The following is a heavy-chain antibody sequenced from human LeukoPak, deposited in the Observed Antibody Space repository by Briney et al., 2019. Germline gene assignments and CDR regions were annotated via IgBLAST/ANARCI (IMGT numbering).Heavy chain of an antibody. CDR3: ACGNYGGFDY. CDR1: EFSVGSNY. V-gene: IGHV3-21*01. CDR2: ITSSSTYI. Sequence: GGSLRLSCAASEFSVGSNYMTWVRQAPGKGLEWVSSITSSSTYIYYADSVKGRFTISRDNAKNSLYLQMNSLRAEDTALYYCACGNYGGFDYWGQGTLVTVSS. J-gene: IGHJ4*02. D-gene: IGHD1-26*01.